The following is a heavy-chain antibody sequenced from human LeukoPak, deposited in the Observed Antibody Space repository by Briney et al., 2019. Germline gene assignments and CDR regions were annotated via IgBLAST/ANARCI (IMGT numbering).Heavy chain of an antibody. V-gene: IGHV3-53*05. CDR2: IYSGGKT. CDR1: GFTVSSNY. J-gene: IGHJ4*02. D-gene: IGHD5-24*01. Sequence: PGGSLRLSCAASGFTVSSNYMSWVRQAPGKGLEWVSVIYSGGKTNYADSVKGRFTISRDNSKNTLYLQMNSLRAEDTAVYYCASPPLKMATTYFDYWGQGTLVTVSS. CDR3: ASPPLKMATTYFDY.